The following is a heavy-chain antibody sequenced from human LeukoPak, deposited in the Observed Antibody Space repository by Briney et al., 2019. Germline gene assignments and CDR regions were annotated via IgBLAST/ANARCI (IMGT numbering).Heavy chain of an antibody. CDR3: ARSSLSGSGSYYQYYFDY. CDR1: GGSISSYY. Sequence: SETLSLTCTVSGGSISSYYWSWIRQPPGKGLEWIGYIYYSGSTNYNPSLKSRVTISVDTSKNQFSLKLSSVTAADTAVYYCARSSLSGSGSYYQYYFDYWGQGTLVTVSP. J-gene: IGHJ4*02. D-gene: IGHD3-10*01. CDR2: IYYSGST. V-gene: IGHV4-59*01.